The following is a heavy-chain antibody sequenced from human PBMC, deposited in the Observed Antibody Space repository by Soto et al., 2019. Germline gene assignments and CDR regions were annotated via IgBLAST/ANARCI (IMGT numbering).Heavy chain of an antibody. D-gene: IGHD3-16*01. CDR1: GYTFTSYG. V-gene: IGHV1-18*01. Sequence: ASVKVSCKASGYTFTSYGISWVRQAPGQGLEWMGWISAYNDNTNYAQKGQGRVTMTTDTSTSTAYMELRSLRSDDTAVYYCAREGYYDRTYYYGIDVWGQGTTVTVSS. CDR3: AREGYYDRTYYYGIDV. CDR2: ISAYNDNT. J-gene: IGHJ6*02.